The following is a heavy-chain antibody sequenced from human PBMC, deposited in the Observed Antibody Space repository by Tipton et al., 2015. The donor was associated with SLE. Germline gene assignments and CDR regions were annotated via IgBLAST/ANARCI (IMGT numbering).Heavy chain of an antibody. J-gene: IGHJ3*02. CDR2: LSDIGRT. V-gene: IGHV4-59*08. CDR1: GASFSGYY. CDR3: ARQRDLDAFDI. Sequence: GLMKPSETLSLTCTVSGASFSGYYWSWIRQPPGKGLEWIGYLSDIGRTNYKSSLRSRVTISVDTSRNLLSLKVTSVTAADTAVYYCARQRDLDAFDIWGQGTMVIVSS.